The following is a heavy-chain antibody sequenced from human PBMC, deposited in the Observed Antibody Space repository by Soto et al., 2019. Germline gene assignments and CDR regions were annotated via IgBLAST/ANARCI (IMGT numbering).Heavy chain of an antibody. D-gene: IGHD2-15*01. CDR1: GFTFSSYG. Sequence: QVQLVESGGGVVQPGRSLRLSCAASGFTFSSYGMHWVRQAPGKGLEWGAVNGLYESNKYYADSVKGRFTISRDNSKNTLYLQMNSLRAEDTAVYYCARCMWRVVVVVAATPGGMDVWGQGTTVTVSS. CDR3: ARCMWRVVVVVAATPGGMDV. CDR2: NGLYESNK. J-gene: IGHJ6*02. V-gene: IGHV3-33*01.